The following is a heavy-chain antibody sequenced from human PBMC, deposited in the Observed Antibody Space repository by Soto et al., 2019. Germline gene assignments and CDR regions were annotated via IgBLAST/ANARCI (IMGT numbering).Heavy chain of an antibody. Sequence: LSLTCAVYGGSFSGYYWSWIRQPPGKGLEWIGEINHSGSTNYNPSLKSRVTISVDTSKNQFSLKLSSVTAADTAVYYCARGPRGYYYGSGSPPGWFDPWGQGTLVTVSS. D-gene: IGHD3-10*01. J-gene: IGHJ5*02. CDR1: GGSFSGYY. CDR2: INHSGST. V-gene: IGHV4-34*01. CDR3: ARGPRGYYYGSGSPPGWFDP.